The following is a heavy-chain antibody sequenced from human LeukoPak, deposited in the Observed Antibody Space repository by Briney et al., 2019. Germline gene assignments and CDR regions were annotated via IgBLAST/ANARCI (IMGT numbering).Heavy chain of an antibody. CDR2: IRTNIENTM. V-gene: IGHV3-48*02. J-gene: IGHJ3*02. Sequence: PGGSLRLSCAASGFTFSDYPMNWVRQAPGKGLEWISNIRTNIENTMFYADSVKGRFTISRDDAENSLSLQMNSLRDEDTAVYYCVRDHIYAFDIWGRGTTVTVSS. CDR3: VRDHIYAFDI. D-gene: IGHD2-21*01. CDR1: GFTFSDYP.